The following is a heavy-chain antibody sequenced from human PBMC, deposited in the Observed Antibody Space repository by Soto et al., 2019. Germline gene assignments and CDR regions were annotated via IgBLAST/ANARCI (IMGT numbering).Heavy chain of an antibody. D-gene: IGHD1-26*01. V-gene: IGHV3-30*03. J-gene: IGHJ4*02. CDR1: GFTFSSYG. Sequence: QVQLVESGGGVVQPGRSLRLSCAASGFTFSSYGMHWVRQAPGKGLEWVAVISYDGSNKYYADSVKGRLTISRDNSKNTLYLQMNSLRAEDTAVYYCARVGATMPEFDYWGQGTLVTVSS. CDR3: ARVGATMPEFDY. CDR2: ISYDGSNK.